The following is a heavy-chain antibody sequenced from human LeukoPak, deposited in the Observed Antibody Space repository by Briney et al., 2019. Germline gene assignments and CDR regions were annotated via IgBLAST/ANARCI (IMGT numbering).Heavy chain of an antibody. J-gene: IGHJ6*03. CDR3: ARGGTPSYYYHMRV. D-gene: IGHD2-21*01. V-gene: IGHV1-2*02. Sequence: ASVTVSRKASGYSFTGYYMHWVRQAPGQGLEWMGWINPNSGGTNYAQKFQGRVTMTRDTSISTAYMELSRLRSDDTAGYYCARGGTPSYYYHMRVWGKGTAVTVPS. CDR1: GYSFTGYY. CDR2: INPNSGGT.